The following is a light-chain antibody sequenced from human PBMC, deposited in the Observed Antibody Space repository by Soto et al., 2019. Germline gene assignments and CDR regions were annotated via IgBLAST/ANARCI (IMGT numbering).Light chain of an antibody. Sequence: DIQLTQSPSFLSASVGDRVTITCRASQATSSSLAWYQHNPGKAPKLLIYAASTLQNGVPSSFSGSGSGTEFTLTINNLQPEDFATYYCQHLNDYRYTFGQGTKVEIK. CDR1: QATSSS. CDR3: QHLNDYRYT. V-gene: IGKV1-9*01. CDR2: AAS. J-gene: IGKJ2*01.